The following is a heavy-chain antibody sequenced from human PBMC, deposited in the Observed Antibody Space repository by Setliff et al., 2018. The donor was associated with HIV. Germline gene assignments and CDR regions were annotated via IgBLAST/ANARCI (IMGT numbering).Heavy chain of an antibody. CDR1: GGSIYSNNW. Sequence: KPSETLSLTCAVSGGSIYSNNWWSWVRQSPGKGLEWIGEINHSGSTFYSPSLKSRVTISVDTSKNQFSLKLSSVTAADTAIYYCARGSPSSSWYGEYAYWGQGTLVTVSS. J-gene: IGHJ4*02. CDR3: ARGSPSSSWYGEYAY. CDR2: INHSGST. V-gene: IGHV4-4*02. D-gene: IGHD6-13*01.